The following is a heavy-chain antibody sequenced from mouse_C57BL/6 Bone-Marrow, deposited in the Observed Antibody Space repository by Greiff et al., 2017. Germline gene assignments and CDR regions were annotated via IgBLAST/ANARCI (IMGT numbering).Heavy chain of an antibody. V-gene: IGHV5-4*01. CDR3: ARIYYYGLFDY. Sequence: DVQLVESGGGLVKPGGSLKLSCAASGFTFSSYAMSWVRQTPEKRLEWVATISDGGSYTYYPDNVKGRFTISRDNAKNNLYLQMSHLKSEDTAMYYCARIYYYGLFDYWGQGTTLTVSS. CDR1: GFTFSSYA. J-gene: IGHJ2*01. CDR2: ISDGGSYT. D-gene: IGHD1-1*01.